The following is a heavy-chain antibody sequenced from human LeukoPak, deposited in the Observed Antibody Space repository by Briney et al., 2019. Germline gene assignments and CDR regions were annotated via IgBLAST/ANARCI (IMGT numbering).Heavy chain of an antibody. V-gene: IGHV3-33*01. CDR3: ARDRGSSSWDNWFDP. D-gene: IGHD6-13*01. CDR2: IWYDGSNK. Sequence: GGSLRLSCAASGFTFSSYGMHWVRQAPGKGLEWVAVIWYDGSNKYYADSVKGRFTISSDNSKNTLYLQMNSLRAEDTAVYYCARDRGSSSWDNWFDPWGQGTLVTVSS. J-gene: IGHJ5*02. CDR1: GFTFSSYG.